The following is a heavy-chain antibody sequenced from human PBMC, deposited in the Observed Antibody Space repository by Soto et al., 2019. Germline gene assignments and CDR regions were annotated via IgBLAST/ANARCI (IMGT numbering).Heavy chain of an antibody. Sequence: ASVKVSCKTSGYTFTGHYIHWVRQAPGQGLEWVGWMNTNSDDTRSAQKFRGRLTLTRDKSMRAVYMKLSNLRPDDSAVYYCAREWSAAGHFYGMDVWGQGTTVTVSS. J-gene: IGHJ6*02. CDR2: MNTNSDDT. CDR1: GYTFTGHY. V-gene: IGHV1-2*02. D-gene: IGHD6-13*01. CDR3: AREWSAAGHFYGMDV.